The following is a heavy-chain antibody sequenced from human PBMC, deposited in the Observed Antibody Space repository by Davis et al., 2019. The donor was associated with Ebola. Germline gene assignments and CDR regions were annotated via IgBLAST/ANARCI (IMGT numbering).Heavy chain of an antibody. J-gene: IGHJ3*01. CDR2: LGTSADT. Sequence: GESLKISCAASGFIFSGYVMSWVRRAPGKGLEWVSTLGTSADTYYADSVKGRFTISRDNSKNTLHLQMNSLRVEDTAIYYCAKDTSNIWFDVWGQGTVVTVSS. CDR3: AKDTSNIWFDV. V-gene: IGHV3-23*01. CDR1: GFIFSGYV. D-gene: IGHD1-26*01.